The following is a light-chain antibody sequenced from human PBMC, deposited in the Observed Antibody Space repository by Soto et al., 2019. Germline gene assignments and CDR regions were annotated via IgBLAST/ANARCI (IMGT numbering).Light chain of an antibody. CDR1: QGISSY. V-gene: IGKV1-9*01. CDR2: AAS. Sequence: DIQMTQSPSSLSASVGDRVTITCRASQGISSYLAWYQQKPAKAPKLLIYAASTLQSGVPSRFSGSGSGTDFTLTISSLQPEDFATFYCQQFDSYPITFGQGTRLEI. J-gene: IGKJ5*01. CDR3: QQFDSYPIT.